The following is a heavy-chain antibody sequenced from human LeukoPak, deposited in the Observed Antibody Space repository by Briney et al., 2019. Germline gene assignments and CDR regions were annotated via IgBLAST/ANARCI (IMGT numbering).Heavy chain of an antibody. J-gene: IGHJ6*03. CDR1: GGTFSSYA. D-gene: IGHD6-13*01. CDR2: IIPIFGTA. V-gene: IGHV1-69*13. CDR3: ARNQQLVRAYYYYMDV. Sequence: SVKVSCKASGGTFSSYAISWVRQAPGQGLEWMGGIIPIFGTANYAQKFQGRVTVTADESTSTAYMELSSLRSEDTAVYYCARNQQLVRAYYYYMDVWGKGTTVTVSS.